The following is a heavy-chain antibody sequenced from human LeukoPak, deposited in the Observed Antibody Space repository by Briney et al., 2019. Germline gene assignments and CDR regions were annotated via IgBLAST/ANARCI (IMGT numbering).Heavy chain of an antibody. CDR1: DDSIRNYY. V-gene: IGHV4-59*01. J-gene: IGHJ5*02. CDR3: ARGELWFDP. CDR2: IYYTGST. Sequence: PSETLSLTCSVSDDSIRNYYWNWVRQPPAKGLEWIGYIYYTGSTNYHPSLQSRVTMSVDTSKNQLSLKLASVSAADTAVYFCARGELWFDPWGQGTLVTVSS. D-gene: IGHD1-7*01.